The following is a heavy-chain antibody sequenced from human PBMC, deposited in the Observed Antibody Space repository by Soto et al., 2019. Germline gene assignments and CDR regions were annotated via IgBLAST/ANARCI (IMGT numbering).Heavy chain of an antibody. CDR2: IYSSGSS. CDR3: ARAPGYCSGGSCYSSYYYGMDV. CDR1: GGSVSSGSYY. J-gene: IGHJ6*02. V-gene: IGHV4-61*01. Sequence: SETLSLTCTVSGGSVSSGSYYWGWIRQPPGKGLECIGYIYSSGSSNYNPSLNSRVIISADTSKNQFSVKLRSVTAADTAVYYCARAPGYCSGGSCYSSYYYGMDVWGQGTTVTVSS. D-gene: IGHD2-15*01.